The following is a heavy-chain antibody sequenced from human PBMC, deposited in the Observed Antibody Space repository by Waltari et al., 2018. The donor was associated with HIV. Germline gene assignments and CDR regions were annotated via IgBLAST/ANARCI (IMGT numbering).Heavy chain of an antibody. CDR3: ARDTSFWSSPDLDAFDI. D-gene: IGHD3-3*01. CDR1: GFTFSSYS. CDR2: IRSSSSYI. V-gene: IGHV3-21*01. Sequence: EVQLVESGGGLVKPGGSLRLSCAASGFTFSSYSMNWVRQAPGKGLEWVSSIRSSSSYIYYADSVKGRFTISRDNAKNSLYLQMNSLRAEDTAVYYCARDTSFWSSPDLDAFDIWGQGTMVTVSS. J-gene: IGHJ3*02.